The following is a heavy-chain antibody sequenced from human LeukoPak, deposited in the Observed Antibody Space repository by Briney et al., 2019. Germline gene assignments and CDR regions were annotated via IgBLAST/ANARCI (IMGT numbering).Heavy chain of an antibody. V-gene: IGHV1-2*02. CDR2: INPNSGGT. J-gene: IGHJ5*02. Sequence: ASVKVSCKASGYTFTGYYMHWVRQAPGQGLEWMGWINPNSGGTNYGQKFQGRVTMTRDTSISTAYMELSRLRSDDTAVYYCARGTVVTPDLGGTPSYGSNWFDPWGQGTLVTVSS. CDR1: GYTFTGYY. D-gene: IGHD4-23*01. CDR3: ARGTVVTPDLGGTPSYGSNWFDP.